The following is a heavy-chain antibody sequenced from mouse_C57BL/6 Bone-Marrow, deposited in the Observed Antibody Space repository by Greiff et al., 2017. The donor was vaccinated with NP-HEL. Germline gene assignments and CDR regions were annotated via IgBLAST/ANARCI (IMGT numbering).Heavy chain of an antibody. D-gene: IGHD4-1*01. CDR2: IYPGDGDT. J-gene: IGHJ3*01. V-gene: IGHV1-82*01. CDR3: ASEWQTGNWFAY. Sequence: QVQLQQSGPELVKPGASVKISCKASGYAFSSSWMNWVKQRPGKGLEWIGRIYPGDGDTNYNGKFKGKATLTADKSSSTAYMQLSSLTSEDSAVYFCASEWQTGNWFAYWGQGTLVTVSA. CDR1: GYAFSSSW.